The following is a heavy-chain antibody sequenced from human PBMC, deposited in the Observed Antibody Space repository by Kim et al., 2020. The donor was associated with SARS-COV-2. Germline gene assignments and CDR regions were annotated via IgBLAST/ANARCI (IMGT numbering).Heavy chain of an antibody. V-gene: IGHV3-21*01. D-gene: IGHD2-15*01. Sequence: GGSLRLSCAASGFTFSSYSMNWVRQAPGKGLEWVSSISSSSSYIYYADSVKGRFTISRDNAKNSLYLQMNSLRAEDTAVYYCARDYCSGGSCYFPYYYYGMDVWGQGTTVTVSS. J-gene: IGHJ6*02. CDR3: ARDYCSGGSCYFPYYYYGMDV. CDR1: GFTFSSYS. CDR2: ISSSSSYI.